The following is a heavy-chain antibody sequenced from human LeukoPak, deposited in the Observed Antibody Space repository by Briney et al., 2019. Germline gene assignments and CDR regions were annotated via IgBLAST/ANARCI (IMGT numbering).Heavy chain of an antibody. CDR1: GGSISSSSYY. J-gene: IGHJ4*02. V-gene: IGHV4-39*01. D-gene: IGHD5-18*01. CDR2: IYYSGST. Sequence: SETLSLTCTVSGGSISSSSYYWGWIRQPPGKGLEWIGSIYYSGSTYYNPSLKSRVTISVDTSKNQFSLKLSSVTAADTAVYYCARGDTAMVIDYWGQGTLVTVSS. CDR3: ARGDTAMVIDY.